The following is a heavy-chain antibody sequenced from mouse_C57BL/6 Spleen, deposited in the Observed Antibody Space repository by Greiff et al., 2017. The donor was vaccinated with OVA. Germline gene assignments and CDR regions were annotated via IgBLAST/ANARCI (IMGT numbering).Heavy chain of an antibody. CDR1: GYSITSGYY. J-gene: IGHJ1*03. Sequence: VQLQQSGPGLVKPSQSLSFTCSVTGYSITSGYYWNWIRQFPGNKLEWMGYISYDGSNNYNPSLKNRISITRDTSKNQFFLKLNSVTTEDTATYYCASLITTVVAYWYFDVWGTGTTVTVSS. CDR2: ISYDGSN. CDR3: ASLITTVVAYWYFDV. V-gene: IGHV3-6*01. D-gene: IGHD1-1*01.